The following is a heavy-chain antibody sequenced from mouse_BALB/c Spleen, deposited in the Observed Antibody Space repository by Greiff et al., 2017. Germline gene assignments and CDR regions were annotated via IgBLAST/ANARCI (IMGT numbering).Heavy chain of an antibody. V-gene: IGHV3-2*02. Sequence: EVKLQESGPGLVKPSQSLSLTCTVTGYSITSDYAWNWIRQFPGNKLEWMGYISYSGSTSYNPSLKSRISITRDTSKNQFFLQLNSVTTEDTATYYCALYYYGSSYLYAMDYWGQGTSVTVSS. CDR3: ALYYYGSSYLYAMDY. CDR2: ISYSGST. CDR1: GYSITSDYA. J-gene: IGHJ4*01. D-gene: IGHD1-1*01.